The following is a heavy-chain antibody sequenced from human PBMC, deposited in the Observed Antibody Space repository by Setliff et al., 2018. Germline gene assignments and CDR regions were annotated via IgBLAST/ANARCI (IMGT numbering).Heavy chain of an antibody. CDR1: SCNSA. CDR3: ARDSGSGFLDY. Sequence: SCNSAINWVRQAPGQGLEWMGGIIPILGIANYAQKFQGRVTITADKSTSTAYMELSSLRSDDTAVYYCARDSGSGFLDYWGQGTLVTVSS. J-gene: IGHJ4*02. V-gene: IGHV1-69*10. D-gene: IGHD3-10*01. CDR2: IIPILGIA.